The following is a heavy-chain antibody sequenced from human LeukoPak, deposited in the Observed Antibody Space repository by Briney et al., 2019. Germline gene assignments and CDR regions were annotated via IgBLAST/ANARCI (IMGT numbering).Heavy chain of an antibody. D-gene: IGHD3-16*01. CDR3: ARDPPNTGYALDV. Sequence: QSGGSLRLSRSASGFTCTHAMHWVRQAPGMGLEWVAFIWNDGDNKYYGTSVRGRFTISKVNSEQMVYLQMNSLRFEDTAIHYCARDPPNTGYALDVWGQGTMVTVSS. CDR1: GFTCTHA. J-gene: IGHJ3*01. V-gene: IGHV3-33*01. CDR2: IWNDGDNK.